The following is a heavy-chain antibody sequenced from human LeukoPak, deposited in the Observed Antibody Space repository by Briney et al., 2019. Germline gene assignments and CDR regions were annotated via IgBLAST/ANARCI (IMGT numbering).Heavy chain of an antibody. CDR3: ARDFKSGYVDS. V-gene: IGHV3-33*01. J-gene: IGHJ4*02. Sequence: GGSLRLSCAASGFTFSNYGMHWVRQAPGKGLEWVAVIYDDGSKESFADSVKGRFTISRDNSKSTVVLQMNSLRGEDTAVYYCARDFKSGYVDSWGQGTLVTVSS. D-gene: IGHD3-3*01. CDR1: GFTFSNYG. CDR2: IYDDGSKE.